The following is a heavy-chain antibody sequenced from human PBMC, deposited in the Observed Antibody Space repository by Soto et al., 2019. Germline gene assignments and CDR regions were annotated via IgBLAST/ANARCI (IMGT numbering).Heavy chain of an antibody. CDR1: GGSISSYY. V-gene: IGHV4-59*01. CDR2: SYYSGST. J-gene: IGHJ5*02. D-gene: IGHD3-10*01. Sequence: SETLSLTCTVSGGSISSYYWSWIRQPPGKGLEWIGYSYYSGSTNYNPSLKSRVTISVDTSKNQFSLKLSSVTAADTAVYYCARVGVRGVIITENWFDPWGQGTLVTVS. CDR3: ARVGVRGVIITENWFDP.